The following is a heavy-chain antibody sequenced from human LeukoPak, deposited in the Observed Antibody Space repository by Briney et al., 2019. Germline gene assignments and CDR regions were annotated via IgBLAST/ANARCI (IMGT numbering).Heavy chain of an antibody. Sequence: SETLSLTCAVYGGSFSSYYWSWIRQPAGKGLEWIGRIYTSGSTNYNPSLKSRVTMSVDTSKNQFSLKLSSVTAADTAVYYCARVSKEYISIWYYFDYWGQGTLVTVSS. D-gene: IGHD3-3*02. CDR3: ARVSKEYISIWYYFDY. CDR1: GGSFSSYY. V-gene: IGHV4-59*10. J-gene: IGHJ4*02. CDR2: IYTSGST.